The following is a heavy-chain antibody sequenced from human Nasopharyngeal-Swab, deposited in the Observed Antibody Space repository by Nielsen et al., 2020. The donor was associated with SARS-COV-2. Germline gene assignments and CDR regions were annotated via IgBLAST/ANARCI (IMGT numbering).Heavy chain of an antibody. D-gene: IGHD6-19*01. V-gene: IGHV1-8*01. Sequence: WVRKAHGKGFEWLGRVKPNSGNTIYAQRLRGRVTMNRKTGINTAYMELTSLTSEDTAMYFCARVFSSAWYYFDYWGQGTLVTVSS. CDR3: ARVFSSAWYYFDY. J-gene: IGHJ4*02. CDR2: VKPNSGNT.